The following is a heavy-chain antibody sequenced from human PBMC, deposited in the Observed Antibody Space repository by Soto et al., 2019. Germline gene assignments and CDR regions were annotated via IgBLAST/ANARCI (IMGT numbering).Heavy chain of an antibody. D-gene: IGHD3-10*01. V-gene: IGHV3-48*01. Sequence: GGSLRLSCAASGFTFSSYSMNWVRQAPGKGLEWVSYISSSSSTIYYADSVKGRFTISRDNAKNSLYLQMNSLRAEDTAVYYCARDGYVGYYYGSGPYFDYWGQGTLVTVSS. J-gene: IGHJ4*02. CDR2: ISSSSSTI. CDR3: ARDGYVGYYYGSGPYFDY. CDR1: GFTFSSYS.